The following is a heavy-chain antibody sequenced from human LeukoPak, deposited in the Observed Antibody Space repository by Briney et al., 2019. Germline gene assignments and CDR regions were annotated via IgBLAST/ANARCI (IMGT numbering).Heavy chain of an antibody. CDR1: GFTFSSYA. J-gene: IGHJ4*02. D-gene: IGHD6-19*01. V-gene: IGHV3-23*01. Sequence: GGSLRLSCAASGFTFSSYAMSWVRQAPGKGLEWVSAISGSGGSTYYADSVKGRFTTSRDNSKNTLYLQMNSLRAEDTAVYYCAKDVGEQWLVMYYFDYWGQGTLVTVSS. CDR3: AKDVGEQWLVMYYFDY. CDR2: ISGSGGST.